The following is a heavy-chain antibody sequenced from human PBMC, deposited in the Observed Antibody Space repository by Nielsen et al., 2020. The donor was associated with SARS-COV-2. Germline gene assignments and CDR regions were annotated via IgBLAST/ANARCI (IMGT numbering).Heavy chain of an antibody. CDR2: ISYDGSNK. Sequence: GESLRLSCAASGFTFSSYGMHWVRQAPGKGLEWVAVISYDGSNKYYADSVKGRFTISRDNSKNTLYLQMNSLRAEDTAVYYCAKRGYSGYVGGPDYWGQGTLVTVSS. CDR3: AKRGYSGYVGGPDY. V-gene: IGHV3-30*18. CDR1: GFTFSSYG. J-gene: IGHJ4*02. D-gene: IGHD5-12*01.